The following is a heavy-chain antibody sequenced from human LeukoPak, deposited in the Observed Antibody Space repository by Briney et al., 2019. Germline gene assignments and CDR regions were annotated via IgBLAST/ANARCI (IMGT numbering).Heavy chain of an antibody. CDR3: ARDRNGVAPLVI. V-gene: IGHV1-2*02. CDR1: GYTFTGYY. D-gene: IGHD2-8*01. CDR2: INPNSGGT. Sequence: EASVKVSCKASGYTFTGYYMHWVRQAPGQGLEWMGWINPNSGGTNYAQKFQGRVTMTRDTSISTACMELSRLRSDDTAVYYCARDRNGVAPLVIWGQGTMVTVSS. J-gene: IGHJ3*02.